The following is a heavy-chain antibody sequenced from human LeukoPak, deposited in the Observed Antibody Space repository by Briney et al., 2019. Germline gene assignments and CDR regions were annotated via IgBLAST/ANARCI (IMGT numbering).Heavy chain of an antibody. Sequence: ASVKVSCKASGYTFTGYYMHWVRQAPGQGLEWMGWINPNSGGTNYAQKFQGRVTMTRDTSISTAYMELSRLRSDDTAVYYCARDKVLLSGYWGLGYGMDVWGQGTTVTVSS. V-gene: IGHV1-2*02. CDR2: INPNSGGT. D-gene: IGHD3-3*01. J-gene: IGHJ6*02. CDR3: ARDKVLLSGYWGLGYGMDV. CDR1: GYTFTGYY.